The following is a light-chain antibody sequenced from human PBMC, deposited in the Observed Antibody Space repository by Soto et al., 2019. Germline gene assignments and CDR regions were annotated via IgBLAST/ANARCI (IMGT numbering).Light chain of an antibody. Sequence: IVLTQSPCTLSLYPGASAPLACRASQSVGNNYVAWYRQKPGQAPRLLIYQTSIRAAGIPARFSASGTGTEFILTINNLQPEDFASYFCLQVYSFPRTVGLGTKVDIK. CDR3: LQVYSFPRT. CDR2: QTS. CDR1: QSVGNNY. V-gene: IGKV3D-7*01. J-gene: IGKJ1*01.